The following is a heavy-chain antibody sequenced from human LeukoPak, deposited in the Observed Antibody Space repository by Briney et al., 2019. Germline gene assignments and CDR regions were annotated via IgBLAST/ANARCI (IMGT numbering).Heavy chain of an antibody. CDR2: INPNIGGT. V-gene: IGHV1-2*02. CDR1: GYNFTDKY. D-gene: IGHD3-9*01. CDR3: ARGPGVYDILTGLEFDY. Sequence: ASVTVSFMASGYNFTDKYLHWVRQAPGQGLEWMGWINPNIGGTHYGRKFQGRVTMTRDMSTSTVYIELSSLRSEDTAVYYCARGPGVYDILTGLEFDYWGQGTLVTVSS. J-gene: IGHJ4*02.